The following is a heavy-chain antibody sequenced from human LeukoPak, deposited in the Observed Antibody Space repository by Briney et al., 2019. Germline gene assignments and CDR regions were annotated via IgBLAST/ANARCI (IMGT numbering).Heavy chain of an antibody. Sequence: KPSETLSLTCTVSGGSISSYYWSWIRQPPGKGLEWIGSIYYSGSTSYNPSLKSRVTISVDTSKNQFSLKLSSVTAADTAVYYCARLPTITFFDYWGQGTLVTVSS. CDR3: ARLPTITFFDY. CDR2: IYYSGST. J-gene: IGHJ4*02. CDR1: GGSISSYY. D-gene: IGHD5-12*01. V-gene: IGHV4-59*05.